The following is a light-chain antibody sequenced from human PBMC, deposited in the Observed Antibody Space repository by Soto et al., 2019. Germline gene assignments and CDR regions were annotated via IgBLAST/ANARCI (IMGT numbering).Light chain of an antibody. V-gene: IGKV1-39*01. CDR2: AAS. Sequence: DIQMTQSPSSLSASVGDKVTITCRASRSITNYLNWYQQKPGKAPKLLIYAASSLQSGVPSRFSGNGSGTDFTLTITSLQPEDFASYYCQQSYSSPRTFGQGTKVDI. CDR3: QQSYSSPRT. CDR1: RSITNY. J-gene: IGKJ1*01.